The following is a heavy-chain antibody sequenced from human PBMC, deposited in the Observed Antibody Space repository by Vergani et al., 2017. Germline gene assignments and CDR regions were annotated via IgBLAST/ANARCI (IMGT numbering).Heavy chain of an antibody. CDR3: ARVGDYDRPNWFDP. V-gene: IGHV4-61*02. D-gene: IGHD4-17*01. CDR2: IYTSGST. Sequence: QVQLQESGPGLVKPSQTLSLTCTVSGGSISSGSYYWSWIRQPAGKGLEWIGRIYTSGSTNYNPSLKSRVTISVDTSKNQFSLKLSSVTAADTAVYYCARVGDYDRPNWFDPWGQGTLVTVSS. CDR1: GGSISSGSYY. J-gene: IGHJ5*02.